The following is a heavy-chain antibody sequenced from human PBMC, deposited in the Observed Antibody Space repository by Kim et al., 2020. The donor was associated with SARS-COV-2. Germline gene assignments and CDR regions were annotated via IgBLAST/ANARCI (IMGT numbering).Heavy chain of an antibody. D-gene: IGHD3-9*01. V-gene: IGHV4-59*01. Sequence: RVTISVDTSKNQFSLKLSSVTAADTAVYYCARTYPDYDIMTGYYYFDYWGQGTLVTVSS. J-gene: IGHJ4*02. CDR3: ARTYPDYDIMTGYYYFDY.